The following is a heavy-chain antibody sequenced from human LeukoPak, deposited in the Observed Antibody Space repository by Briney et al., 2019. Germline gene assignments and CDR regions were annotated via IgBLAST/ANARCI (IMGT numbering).Heavy chain of an antibody. D-gene: IGHD3-10*01. CDR3: ARVTTTMVRGVILYYYGMDV. V-gene: IGHV6-1*01. Sequence: SQTLSLTCAISGDSVSRNSGTWNWIRQSPSRGLEWLGRTYYKSKWYSDYAVSVKSRITINPDTSKNQVSLQLNSVTPEDTAVYYCARVTTTMVRGVILYYYGMDVWGQGTTVTVSS. J-gene: IGHJ6*02. CDR2: TYYKSKWYS. CDR1: GDSVSRNSGT.